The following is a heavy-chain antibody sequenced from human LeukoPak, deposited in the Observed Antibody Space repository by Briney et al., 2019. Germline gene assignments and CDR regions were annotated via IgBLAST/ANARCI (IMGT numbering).Heavy chain of an antibody. CDR1: GASISSGTYY. V-gene: IGHV4-61*09. CDR3: ARDVIA. J-gene: IGHJ5*02. CDR2: IDITGST. Sequence: SETLSLTCTVSGASISSGTYYWNWIRQSAGKRLEWIGHIDITGSTNYNPSLKSRVTISVDTSKNQFSLRLSSVTAADTAVYYCARDVIAWGQGTLVTVSS.